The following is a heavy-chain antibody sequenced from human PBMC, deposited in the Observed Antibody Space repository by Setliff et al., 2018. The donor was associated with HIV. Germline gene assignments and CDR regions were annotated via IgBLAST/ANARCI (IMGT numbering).Heavy chain of an antibody. J-gene: IGHJ4*02. CDR2: IHHSGST. V-gene: IGHV4-4*02. Sequence: SETLSLTCAVSGGSISSSNWWSWVRQAPGEGLEWIGEIHHSGSTNYNPSLKSRVTITVDESKNQFSLKLSSVTAADTAVYYCATYYIAVAGTFPYWGQGTLVTVSS. CDR1: GGSISSSNW. CDR3: ATYYIAVAGTFPY. D-gene: IGHD6-19*01.